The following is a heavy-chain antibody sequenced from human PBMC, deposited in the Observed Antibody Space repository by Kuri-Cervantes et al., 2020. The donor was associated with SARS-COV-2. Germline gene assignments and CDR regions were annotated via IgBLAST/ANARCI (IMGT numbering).Heavy chain of an antibody. J-gene: IGHJ6*02. CDR3: AKDLGIRDFWSGYSYGMDV. Sequence: GESLKISCAASGFTFSSYSMNWVRQAPGKGLEWVSSISSSSSYIYYADSVKGRFTISRDNAKNSLYLQMNSLRAEDTAVYYCAKDLGIRDFWSGYSYGMDVWGQGTTVTVSS. V-gene: IGHV3-21*01. CDR2: ISSSSSYI. CDR1: GFTFSSYS. D-gene: IGHD3-3*01.